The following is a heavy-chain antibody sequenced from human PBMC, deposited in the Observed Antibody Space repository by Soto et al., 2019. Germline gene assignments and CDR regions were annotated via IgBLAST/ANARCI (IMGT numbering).Heavy chain of an antibody. J-gene: IGHJ5*01. CDR1: GFTFSSYA. V-gene: IGHV3-23*01. CDR2: ISGSGGST. Sequence: PGGSLRLSCAASGFTFSSYAMSWVRQAPGKGLEWVSAISGSGGSTYYADSVKGRFTISRDNSKSTLYLQMTSLRAEDTALYYCAKDFPGEFLPTCFASRGPGTLVTVSS. CDR3: AKDFPGEFLPTCFAS.